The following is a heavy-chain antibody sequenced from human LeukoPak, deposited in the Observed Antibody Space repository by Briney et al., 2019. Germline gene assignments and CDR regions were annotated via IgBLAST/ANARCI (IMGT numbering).Heavy chain of an antibody. V-gene: IGHV3-9*01. CDR1: GFTFDDYA. CDR2: ISWNSGSI. D-gene: IGHD2-2*01. CDR3: ARDLLGYCSSTSCPNSGFPDY. J-gene: IGHJ4*02. Sequence: PGGSLRLSCAASGFTFDDYAMHWVRQAPGKGLEWVSGISWNSGSIGYADSVKGRFTISRDNSKNTLYLQMNSLRAEDTAVYYCARDLLGYCSSTSCPNSGFPDYWGQGTLVTVSS.